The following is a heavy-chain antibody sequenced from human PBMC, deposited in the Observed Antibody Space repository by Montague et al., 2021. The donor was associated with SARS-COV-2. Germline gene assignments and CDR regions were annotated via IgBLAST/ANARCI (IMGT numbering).Heavy chain of an antibody. Sequence: SETLSLTCTVSGGSITGYYWSWLRRSPGKGLEWIAYIYDGGAVNXNPSLVSRVTISTDTSKNQLSLKVNSVTAADTAVYYCVRDHPYGGPRGAYDIWGQGTAVTVSS. V-gene: IGHV4-59*01. CDR2: IYDGGAV. CDR1: GGSITGYY. J-gene: IGHJ3*02. D-gene: IGHD4-23*01. CDR3: VRDHPYGGPRGAYDI.